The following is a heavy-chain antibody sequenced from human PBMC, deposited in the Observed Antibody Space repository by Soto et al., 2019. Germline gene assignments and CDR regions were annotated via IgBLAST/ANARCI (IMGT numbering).Heavy chain of an antibody. CDR1: GFTFSSYN. CDR2: LSSSSTYI. CDR3: AGGGINFGDYRSMDL. J-gene: IGHJ6*03. Sequence: EVQLVESGGGLVKPVGSLRLSCAASGFTFSSYNMNWVRQAPGKGLEWVSSLSSSSTYIYYADSVKGRFTISRDNAKNSLYLQMNSLGAEDTAVYYWAGGGINFGDYRSMDLRGKGTTVTVSS. V-gene: IGHV3-21*01. D-gene: IGHD4-17*01.